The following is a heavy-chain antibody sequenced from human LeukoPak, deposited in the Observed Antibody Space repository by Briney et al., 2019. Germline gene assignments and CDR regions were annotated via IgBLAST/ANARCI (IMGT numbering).Heavy chain of an antibody. CDR1: GGSLSSYY. CDR3: ARAPYYDSSAHFDY. J-gene: IGHJ4*02. D-gene: IGHD3-22*01. CDR2: IYYSGST. Sequence: SETLSLTCTVSGGSLSSYYWSWIRQPPGKGLEWIGYIYYSGSTNYNPSLKSRVTISVDTSKNQFSLKLSSVTAADTAVYYCARAPYYDSSAHFDYWGQGTLVTVSS. V-gene: IGHV4-59*01.